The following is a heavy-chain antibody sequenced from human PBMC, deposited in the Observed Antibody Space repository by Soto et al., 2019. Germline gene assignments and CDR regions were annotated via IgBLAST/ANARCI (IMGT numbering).Heavy chain of an antibody. D-gene: IGHD2-15*01. CDR1: GDTFTSYY. J-gene: IGHJ4*02. CDR3: ARVYCSGGGCYGIDY. Sequence: QVQLVQSGAEVKKPGASVKISCKASGDTFTSYYMHWVRQAPGQGLEWMGIINPSGDTSYAQKFQGRVTITRDKSKSTVYMELSSLRSQDTAVYYCARVYCSGGGCYGIDYWGQGTLVTVSS. CDR2: INPSGDT. V-gene: IGHV1-46*01.